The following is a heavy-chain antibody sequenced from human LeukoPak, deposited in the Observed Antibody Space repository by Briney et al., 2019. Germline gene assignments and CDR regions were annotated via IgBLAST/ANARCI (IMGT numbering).Heavy chain of an antibody. CDR2: IYYSGST. J-gene: IGHJ4*02. Sequence: SETLSLTCTVSGGSVSSYYWSWIRQPPGKGLEWIGYIYYSGSTNYNPSLKSRVTISVDTSKTQFSLKLCSVTAADTAVYYCARTDYYGSGSYDYWGQGTLVTVSS. CDR3: ARTDYYGSGSYDY. D-gene: IGHD3-10*01. CDR1: GGSVSSYY. V-gene: IGHV4-59*02.